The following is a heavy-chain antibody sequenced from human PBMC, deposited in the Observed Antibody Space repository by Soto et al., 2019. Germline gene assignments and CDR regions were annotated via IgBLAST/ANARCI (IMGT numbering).Heavy chain of an antibody. CDR3: VKEAHRASRLEY. Sequence: QVQLVESGGGVVQPGRSLRLSCAASGFTFSDFDMHWVRQAPGKGLEWVAVISYRGSNKYYADSVKGRFTISRDNSNNTLYVQMDDLRPNDTAIYYCVKEAHRASRLEYWGRGTLVTVSS. V-gene: IGHV3-30*18. CDR1: GFTFSDFD. D-gene: IGHD6-6*01. CDR2: ISYRGSNK. J-gene: IGHJ4*02.